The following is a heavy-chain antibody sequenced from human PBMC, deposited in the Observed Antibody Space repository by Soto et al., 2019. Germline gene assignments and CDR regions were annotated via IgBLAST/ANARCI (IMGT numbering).Heavy chain of an antibody. J-gene: IGHJ4*02. CDR3: ARDARGSGYYNY. CDR2: ISYDNGSNK. Sequence: QVQLVESGGSVVQPGRSLRLSCAASGFTFSSYTMHWVRQAPGKGLEWVAVISYDNGSNKYYVDSVKGRFTISRDNSMNTLYLQMDSLRPEDTAVYYCARDARGSGYYNYWGQGTLVTVSS. D-gene: IGHD3-22*01. V-gene: IGHV3-30-3*01. CDR1: GFTFSSYT.